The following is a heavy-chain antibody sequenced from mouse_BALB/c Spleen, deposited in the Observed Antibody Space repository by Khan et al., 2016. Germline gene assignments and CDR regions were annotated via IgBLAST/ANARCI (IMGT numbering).Heavy chain of an antibody. CDR1: GFSITSDYA. CDR3: ARSSNWDGFAY. CDR2: ISYSGST. Sequence: EVQLQESGPGLVKPSQSLSLTCTVTGFSITSDYAWNWIRQFPGNKPEWMGYISYSGSTTYNPSLKSRVALTRDTSKNQFFLHLNSVTAEDTATDYGARSSNWDGFAYWGQGTLVTVSA. J-gene: IGHJ3*01. V-gene: IGHV3-2*02. D-gene: IGHD4-1*01.